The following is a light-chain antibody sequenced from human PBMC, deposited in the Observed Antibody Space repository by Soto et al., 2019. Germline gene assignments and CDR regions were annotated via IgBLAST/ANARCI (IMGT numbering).Light chain of an antibody. CDR3: QQSYGSPLT. V-gene: IGKV1-39*01. J-gene: IGKJ4*01. CDR2: AAS. CDR1: QSISTY. Sequence: DIQMTQSPSSLSASVGDRVTITCRASQSISTYLHWYQQKPGKAPKLLIYAASSLQSGVPSRFSGSGSGTDFTLTISSLQPDDFASYFCQQSYGSPLTFGGGTRVEI.